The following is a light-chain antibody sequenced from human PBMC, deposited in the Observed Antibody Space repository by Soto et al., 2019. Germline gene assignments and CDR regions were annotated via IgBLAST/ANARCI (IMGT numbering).Light chain of an antibody. J-gene: IGKJ1*01. CDR2: DTS. V-gene: IGKV3-20*01. Sequence: EIVLTQSPGTLSLSPGERATLSCRASQSVSSSYLAWYQQKPGQAPRLLIYDTSSRATGIPDRFSCSGSGTDFTFAISRLEPEDFAVYYCQQCSSSPSFGQETKVELK. CDR1: QSVSSSY. CDR3: QQCSSSPS.